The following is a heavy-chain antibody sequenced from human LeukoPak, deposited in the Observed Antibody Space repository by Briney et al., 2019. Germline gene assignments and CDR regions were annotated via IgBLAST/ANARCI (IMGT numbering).Heavy chain of an antibody. V-gene: IGHV4-59*01. Sequence: PSETLSLTCTVSGGSISSYYWSWIRQPPGKGLGWIGYIYYSGSTNYNPSLKSRVTISVDTSKNQFSLKLSSVTAADTAVYYCARESTLDAFDIWGQGTMVTVSS. D-gene: IGHD5/OR15-5a*01. CDR1: GGSISSYY. J-gene: IGHJ3*02. CDR2: IYYSGST. CDR3: ARESTLDAFDI.